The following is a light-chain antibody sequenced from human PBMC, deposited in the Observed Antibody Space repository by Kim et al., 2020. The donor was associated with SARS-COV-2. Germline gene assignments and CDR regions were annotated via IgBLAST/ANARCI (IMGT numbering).Light chain of an antibody. Sequence: ATQLTQFPSSLSASVGDRVTITCRASQDVSRGFAWYQQKPGKVPKLLIYDVSTLGSGVPSRFSGSGSGTDFTLTISSLQPEDFATYYCHQFYSFPITFGQGTRLEIK. CDR2: DVS. J-gene: IGKJ5*01. V-gene: IGKV1-13*02. CDR1: QDVSRG. CDR3: HQFYSFPIT.